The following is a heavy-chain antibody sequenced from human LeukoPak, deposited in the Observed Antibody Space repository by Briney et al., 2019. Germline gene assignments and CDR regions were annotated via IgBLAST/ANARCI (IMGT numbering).Heavy chain of an antibody. J-gene: IGHJ4*02. V-gene: IGHV3-64*02. CDR3: ARGSLEMATIDY. Sequence: PGGSLRLSRAASGFTFSSYAMHWVRQAPGKGLEYVSAISSNGGSTYYADSVKGRFTISRDNSKNTLYLQMGSLRAEDMAVYYCARGSLEMATIDYWGQGTLVTVSS. CDR2: ISSNGGST. CDR1: GFTFSSYA. D-gene: IGHD5-24*01.